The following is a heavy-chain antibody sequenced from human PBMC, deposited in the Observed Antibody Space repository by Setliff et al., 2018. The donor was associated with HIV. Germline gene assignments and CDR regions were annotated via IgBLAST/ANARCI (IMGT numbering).Heavy chain of an antibody. V-gene: IGHV3-30*07. CDR2: ISYDGSRI. CDR3: ARWSGRTGGF. Sequence: PGGSLRLSCVASGFTFSTFAMHWVRQAPGKGLEWVSAISYDGSRISYADSVKGRFTISRDNAKNSLYLQMNNLRVDDTAVYYCARWSGRTGGFWGQGTLVTVSS. J-gene: IGHJ4*02. CDR1: GFTFSTFA. D-gene: IGHD3-10*01.